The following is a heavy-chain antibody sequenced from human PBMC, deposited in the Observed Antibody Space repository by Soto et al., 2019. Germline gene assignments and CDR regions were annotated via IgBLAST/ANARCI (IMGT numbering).Heavy chain of an antibody. CDR3: AREIYSGYGY. D-gene: IGHD5-12*01. CDR2: IYYSGST. CDR1: GGSISSYY. J-gene: IGHJ4*02. Sequence: SQTLSLTCTVSGGSISSYYWSWIRQPPGKGLEWIGYIYYSGSTNYNPSLKSRVTISVDTSKNQFSLKLSSVTAADTAVYYCAREIYSGYGYWGQGTLVTVSS. V-gene: IGHV4-59*01.